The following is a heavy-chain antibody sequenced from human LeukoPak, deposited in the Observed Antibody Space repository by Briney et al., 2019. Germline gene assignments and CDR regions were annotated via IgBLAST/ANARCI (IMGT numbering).Heavy chain of an antibody. CDR1: GGSIGSGDYY. V-gene: IGHV4-30-4*01. J-gene: IGHJ4*02. CDR3: ARVRVRWLCPDY. D-gene: IGHD3-22*01. Sequence: SETLSLTCTVSGGSIGSGDYYWSWIRQPPGKGLEWIGYIYYSGSTYYNPSLKSRVTISVDTSKNQFSLKLGSVTAADTAVYYCARVRVRWLCPDYWGQGTLVTVSS. CDR2: IYYSGST.